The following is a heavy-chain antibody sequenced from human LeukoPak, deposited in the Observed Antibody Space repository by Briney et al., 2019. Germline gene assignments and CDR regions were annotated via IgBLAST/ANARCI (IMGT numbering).Heavy chain of an antibody. Sequence: GGSLRLSCAASGFSFSSYGMHWVRQAPGKGLEWVAYMRSDGSTKYYADSVKGRFTISRDNSKNTLYLQMNSLRPEDTAVYYRAKGYDSSGYYLDCWGQGTPVTVSS. D-gene: IGHD3-22*01. CDR3: AKGYDSSGYYLDC. J-gene: IGHJ4*02. V-gene: IGHV3-30*02. CDR2: MRSDGSTK. CDR1: GFSFSSYG.